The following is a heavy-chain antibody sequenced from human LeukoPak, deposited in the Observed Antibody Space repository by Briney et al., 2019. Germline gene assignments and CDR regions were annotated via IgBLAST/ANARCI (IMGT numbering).Heavy chain of an antibody. CDR2: ISGSGGST. Sequence: GGSLRLSCAASGFTFSSYGMSWVRQAPGKGLEWVSAISGSGGSTYYADSVKGRFTISRDNSKNTLYLQMNSLRAEDTAVYYCAKNSRYDYGDYAMRFGWGQGTPVTVSS. J-gene: IGHJ4*02. D-gene: IGHD4-17*01. V-gene: IGHV3-23*01. CDR1: GFTFSSYG. CDR3: AKNSRYDYGDYAMRFG.